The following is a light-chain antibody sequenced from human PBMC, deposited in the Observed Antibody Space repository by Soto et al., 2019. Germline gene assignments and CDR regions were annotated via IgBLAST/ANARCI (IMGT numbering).Light chain of an antibody. V-gene: IGLV1-44*01. Sequence: QSVLTQPPSASGTPGQRVTISCSGSSSNIGTNSVNWYQQLPETAPKLLIYDVSDRPSGVSNRFSGSKSGSTASLTISGLQAEDEGDYYCSSYTSTSTVKFGGGTKVTVL. J-gene: IGLJ2*01. CDR3: SSYTSTSTVK. CDR2: DVS. CDR1: SSNIGTNS.